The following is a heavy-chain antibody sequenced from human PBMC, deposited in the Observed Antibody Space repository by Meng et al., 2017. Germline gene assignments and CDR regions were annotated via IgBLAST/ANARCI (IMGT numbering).Heavy chain of an antibody. CDR3: ARDLAIVAAAGYYFDY. D-gene: IGHD6-13*01. J-gene: IGHJ4*02. V-gene: IGHV1-46*01. CDR1: GYTFTSYY. Sequence: ASVKVSCKASGYTFTSYYMHWVRQAPGQGLEWMGIINPSGGSTSYAQKFQGRVTMTRDTSTSTVYMELSSLRSEDTAVYYRARDLAIVAAAGYYFDYWGQGTLVTVSS. CDR2: INPSGGST.